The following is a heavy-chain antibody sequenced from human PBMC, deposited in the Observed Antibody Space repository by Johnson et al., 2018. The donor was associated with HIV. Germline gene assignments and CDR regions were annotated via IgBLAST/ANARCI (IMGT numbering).Heavy chain of an antibody. CDR3: TTDRGNGDYDAFDI. Sequence: VQLVESGGGLVKPGGSLRLSRAASGFTFSNAWMSWVRQAPGKGLEWVGRIKSKTDGGTTDYAAPVKGRFTISRDDSKNTLYLQMNSLKTEDTAVYYCTTDRGNGDYDAFDIWGQGTMVTVSS. CDR2: IKSKTDGGTT. D-gene: IGHD4-17*01. V-gene: IGHV3-15*01. CDR1: GFTFSNAW. J-gene: IGHJ3*02.